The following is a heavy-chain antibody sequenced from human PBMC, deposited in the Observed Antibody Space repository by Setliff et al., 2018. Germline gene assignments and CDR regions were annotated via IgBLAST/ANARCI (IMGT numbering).Heavy chain of an antibody. Sequence: ASVKVSCKASGYSFTDYYMHWVRQVPGRGLEWMGWINPKSGGTRYAHSLQGRVTMTRDTPIGTVFVQLTIMRSDDAAVYFCAREGGLQGATSYYYFYNYINVWGKGTKVTVSS. CDR1: GYSFTDYY. J-gene: IGHJ6*03. CDR2: INPKSGGT. D-gene: IGHD1-26*01. CDR3: AREGGLQGATSYYYFYNYINV. V-gene: IGHV1-2*02.